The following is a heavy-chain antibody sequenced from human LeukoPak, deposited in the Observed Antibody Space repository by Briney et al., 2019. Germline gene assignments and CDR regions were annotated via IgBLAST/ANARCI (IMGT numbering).Heavy chain of an antibody. Sequence: SETLSLTCAVYGGSFSGYYWSWIRQPPGKGLEWIGEINHSGSTNYNPSLKSRVTISVDTSKNQFSLKLSSVTAADTAVYYCARSRRQQLVQSTVYNWFDPWGQGTLVTVSS. CDR1: GGSFSGYY. D-gene: IGHD6-13*01. CDR2: INHSGST. V-gene: IGHV4-34*01. J-gene: IGHJ5*02. CDR3: ARSRRQQLVQSTVYNWFDP.